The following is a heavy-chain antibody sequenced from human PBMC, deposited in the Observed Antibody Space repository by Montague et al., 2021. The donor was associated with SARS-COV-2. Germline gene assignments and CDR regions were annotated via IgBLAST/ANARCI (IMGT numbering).Heavy chain of an antibody. CDR3: ARMTTVVTLGYYYYGMDV. V-gene: IGHV2-70*01. Sequence: TLSLTCSVSGDSMSTNYWSWIRQPPGKALEWLALIDWDDDKYYSTPLKTRLTISKDTSKNQVVLTMTNMDPVDTATYYCARMTTVVTLGYYYYGMDVWGQGTTVTVSS. J-gene: IGHJ6*02. D-gene: IGHD4-23*01. CDR1: GDSMSTNY. CDR2: IDWDDDK.